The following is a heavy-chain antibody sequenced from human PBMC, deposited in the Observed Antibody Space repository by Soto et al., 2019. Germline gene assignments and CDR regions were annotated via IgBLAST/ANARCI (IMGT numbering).Heavy chain of an antibody. Sequence: QVQVVQSGAEVKKPGSSVKVSCKASGGTFSSYAISWVRQAPGQGLEWMGGIIPIFGTANYAQKFQGRVTITADESTITAYMELSSLRSEDMAVYYCARESGGVAARPTNWFDLLGLGTLVTVSS. J-gene: IGHJ5*02. CDR2: IIPIFGTA. CDR1: GGTFSSYA. V-gene: IGHV1-69*12. D-gene: IGHD6-6*01. CDR3: ARESGGVAARPTNWFDL.